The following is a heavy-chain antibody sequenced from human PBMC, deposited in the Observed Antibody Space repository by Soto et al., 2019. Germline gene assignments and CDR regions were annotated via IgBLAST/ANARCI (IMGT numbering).Heavy chain of an antibody. CDR2: ISGSGGST. Sequence: EVQLLESGGGLVQPGGSLRLSCAASGFTFSSYAMSWVRQAPGKGLEWVSAISGSGGSTYYADSVKGRFTISRDNSKNTLYLQMNSLRSEDTAVYYCASGYSSSWTCFDYCGQVTLVTVSS. J-gene: IGHJ4*02. V-gene: IGHV3-23*01. CDR1: GFTFSSYA. CDR3: ASGYSSSWTCFDY. D-gene: IGHD6-13*01.